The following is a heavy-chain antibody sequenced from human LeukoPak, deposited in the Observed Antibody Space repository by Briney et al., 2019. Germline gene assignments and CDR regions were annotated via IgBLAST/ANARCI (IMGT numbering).Heavy chain of an antibody. CDR3: ARVSFYYYYGMDV. Sequence: GGSLRLSCAASGFTFSSYAMSWVRQAPGKGLEWVANIKQDGSEKYYVDSVKGRFTISRDNAKNSLYLQMNSLRAEDTAVYYCARVSFYYYYGMDVWGQGTTVTVSS. V-gene: IGHV3-7*01. J-gene: IGHJ6*02. CDR1: GFTFSSYA. CDR2: IKQDGSEK. D-gene: IGHD1-1*01.